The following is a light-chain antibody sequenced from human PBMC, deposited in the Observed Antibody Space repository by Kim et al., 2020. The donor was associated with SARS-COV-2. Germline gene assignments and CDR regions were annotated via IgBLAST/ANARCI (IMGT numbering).Light chain of an antibody. Sequence: AVGQTVRITGQGDSLRSYYASWYQQKPGQAPVLVIYGKNNRPSGIPDRFSGSSSGNTASLTIAGAQAEDEADYYCNSRDSSGNHPVFGGGTKLTVL. CDR2: GKN. J-gene: IGLJ3*02. CDR3: NSRDSSGNHPV. V-gene: IGLV3-19*01. CDR1: SLRSYY.